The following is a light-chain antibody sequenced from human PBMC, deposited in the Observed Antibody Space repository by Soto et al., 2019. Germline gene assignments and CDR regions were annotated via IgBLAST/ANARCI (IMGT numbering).Light chain of an antibody. V-gene: IGLV2-14*01. CDR1: SSDVGGYNY. CDR2: DVT. Sequence: ALTQPASVSGSPGQSITISCTGTSSDVGGYNYVSWYQQHPGKAPKLMIYDVTNRPSGVSNRFSGSKSGNTASLTISGLQAEDEADYYCSSYRSSSTFVVFGGGTKVTVL. J-gene: IGLJ2*01. CDR3: SSYRSSSTFVV.